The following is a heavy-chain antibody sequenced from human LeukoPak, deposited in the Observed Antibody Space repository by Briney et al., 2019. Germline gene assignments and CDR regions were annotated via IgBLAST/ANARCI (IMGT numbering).Heavy chain of an antibody. CDR3: ARLRGSGYLFDN. CDR2: IYYSGNT. J-gene: IGHJ4*02. CDR1: GGFISSSNYY. V-gene: IGHV4-39*01. D-gene: IGHD5-18*01. Sequence: SETLSLTCTVSGGFISSSNYYWGWIRQPPGKGLEWIGSIYYSGNTYYNPSRKSRVTISVDTSRNQFSLKLTSVTAADTAVYYCARLRGSGYLFDNWGQGTLVTVSS.